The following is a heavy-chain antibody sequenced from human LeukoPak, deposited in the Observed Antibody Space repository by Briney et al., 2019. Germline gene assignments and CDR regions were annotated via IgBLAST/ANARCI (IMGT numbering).Heavy chain of an antibody. CDR3: ARLSRYCSGGSCYGENWFDP. Sequence: SETLSLTCSVSGGSISDYYWSWVRQPPGKGLKWIGYIHGSGNTKYNPSLKSRVTISVDTSTNQFSLKLSSVTAADTAVYYCARLSRYCSGGSCYGENWFDPWGQGTLVTVSS. CDR2: IHGSGNT. CDR1: GGSISDYY. V-gene: IGHV4-59*01. D-gene: IGHD2-15*01. J-gene: IGHJ5*02.